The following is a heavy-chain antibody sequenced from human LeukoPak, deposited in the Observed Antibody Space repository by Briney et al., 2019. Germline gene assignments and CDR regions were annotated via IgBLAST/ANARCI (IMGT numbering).Heavy chain of an antibody. CDR2: TYYRSKWYN. CDR1: GDSVSSNS. D-gene: IGHD2/OR15-2a*01. J-gene: IGHJ2*01. CDR3: ARSFRPAPFDL. V-gene: IGHV6-1*01. Sequence: SQTLSLTCAIFGDSVSSNSWNWIRQSPSRGLEWLGRTYYRSKWYNDYAVSVKSRITINPDTSKNQFSLQLNSVTPEDTAVYYCARSFRPAPFDLWGRGTLVTVSS.